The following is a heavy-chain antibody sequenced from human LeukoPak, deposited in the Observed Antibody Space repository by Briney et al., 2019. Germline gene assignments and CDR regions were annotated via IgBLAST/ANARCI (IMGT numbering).Heavy chain of an antibody. CDR2: IRSKANSYAT. CDR3: TRRHYYDSSGYLDY. Sequence: PGGSLRLSCAASGFTFSGSAMHWVRQASGKGLEWVGRIRSKANSYATAYAASVKGRFTISRDDSKNTAYLQMNSLKTVDTAVYYCTRRHYYDSSGYLDYWGQGTLVTVSS. J-gene: IGHJ4*02. CDR1: GFTFSGSA. D-gene: IGHD3-22*01. V-gene: IGHV3-73*01.